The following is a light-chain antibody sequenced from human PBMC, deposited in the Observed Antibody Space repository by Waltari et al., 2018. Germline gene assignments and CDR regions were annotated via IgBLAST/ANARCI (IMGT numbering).Light chain of an antibody. CDR3: CSYAGSSTFEV. CDR1: SSDVGGYNL. CDR2: EGS. J-gene: IGLJ2*01. V-gene: IGLV2-23*03. Sequence: QSALTQPASVSGSPGQSITISCTGTSSDVGGYNLVSWYQQHPGKAPKLMIYEGSKRPSGVSNRFSGSKSGNTASLRISGVQAEDEADYYCCSYAGSSTFEVFGGGTKLTVL.